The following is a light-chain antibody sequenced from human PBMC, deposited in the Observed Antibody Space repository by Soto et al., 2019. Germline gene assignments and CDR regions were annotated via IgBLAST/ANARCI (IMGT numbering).Light chain of an antibody. CDR1: QSISSR. CDR3: QQYNSSLP. Sequence: DIQMTQSPSTLSASVGDRVTITCRASQSISSRLAWYQQKPGKAPKLLIYDASSLESGVPSRFSGSGSGTEFTLTISSLQPDDFATYYCQQYNSSLPFGQGTKVEIK. CDR2: DAS. J-gene: IGKJ1*01. V-gene: IGKV1-5*01.